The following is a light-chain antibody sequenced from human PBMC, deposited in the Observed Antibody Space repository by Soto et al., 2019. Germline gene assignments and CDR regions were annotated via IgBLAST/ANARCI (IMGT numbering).Light chain of an antibody. CDR3: CSNAGSYTYV. Sequence: QSALTQPRSVSGSPGQSVTISCTGTSSDVGGYNYVSWYQQHPGKAPKLMIYDVSKRPSGVPDRFSGSKSGNTASLTISGLQAEDEDCCSNAGSYTYVFGTGTKLTVL. CDR2: DVS. CDR1: SSDVGGYNY. V-gene: IGLV2-11*01. J-gene: IGLJ1*01.